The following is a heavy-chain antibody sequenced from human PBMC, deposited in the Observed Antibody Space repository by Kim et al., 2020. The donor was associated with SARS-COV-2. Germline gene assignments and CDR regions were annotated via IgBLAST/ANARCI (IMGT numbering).Heavy chain of an antibody. CDR3: VRQDYYDSTGYYYYGLDV. J-gene: IGHJ6*02. Sequence: GGSLRLSCAASGFTLSNYWMSWVRQTPGKGLEWVANIKKDGSEEFYVDSVKGRFTISRDNAKNSLFPQMNSLRAEDTAVYYCVRQDYYDSTGYYYYGLDVWGQGTTVTVSS. V-gene: IGHV3-7*01. CDR1: GFTLSNYW. D-gene: IGHD3-22*01. CDR2: IKKDGSEE.